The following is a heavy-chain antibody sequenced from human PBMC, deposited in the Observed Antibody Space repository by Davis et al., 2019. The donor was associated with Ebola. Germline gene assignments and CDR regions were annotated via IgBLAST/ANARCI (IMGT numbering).Heavy chain of an antibody. D-gene: IGHD3-16*02. V-gene: IGHV3-9*01. CDR2: IAWNSGSV. J-gene: IGHJ4*02. CDR1: GFTFDDYA. CDR3: AKDYSVWGSDRLGLFDH. Sequence: PGGSLRLSCAASGFTFDDYAMYWVRQAPGKGLEWVSGIAWNSGSVAYADSVKGRFTISRDNAKNSLFLQMNSLRAEDTAFYYCAKDYSVWGSDRLGLFDHWGQGILVTVSS.